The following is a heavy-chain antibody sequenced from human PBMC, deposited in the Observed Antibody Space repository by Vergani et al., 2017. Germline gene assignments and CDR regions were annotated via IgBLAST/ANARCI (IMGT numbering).Heavy chain of an antibody. J-gene: IGHJ4*02. D-gene: IGHD6-19*01. Sequence: QVQLAESGGGVVQPGRSLRLSCAASGFTFSSYGMHWVRQAPGKGLEGVAVISYDGSNKYYADSVKGRFTISRDNSKNTLYLQMNSLRAEDTAVYYCAKEHSSGADYWGQGTLVTVSS. V-gene: IGHV3-30*18. CDR2: ISYDGSNK. CDR1: GFTFSSYG. CDR3: AKEHSSGADY.